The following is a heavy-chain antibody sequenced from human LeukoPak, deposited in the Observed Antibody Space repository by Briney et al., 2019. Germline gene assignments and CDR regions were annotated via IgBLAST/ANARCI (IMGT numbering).Heavy chain of an antibody. J-gene: IGHJ5*02. CDR1: AGSISGYY. CDR2: LYYSGST. CDR3: ARDEDSAYGSGSYLS. Sequence: AETLSLTCTVSAGSISGYYWSRIRQPPGKGLEWIGYLYYSGSTNYNPSLKSRVTISVDTSKNQFSLKLSSVTAADTAVYYCARDEDSAYGSGSYLSWGQGTLVTVSS. V-gene: IGHV4-59*01. D-gene: IGHD3-10*01.